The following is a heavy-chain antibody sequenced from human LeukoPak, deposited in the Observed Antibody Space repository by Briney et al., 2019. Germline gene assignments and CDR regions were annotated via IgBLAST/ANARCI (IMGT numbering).Heavy chain of an antibody. CDR1: GFTFSSYA. V-gene: IGHV3-23*01. D-gene: IGHD6-13*01. Sequence: PGGSLRLSCAASGFTFSSYAMSWVRQAPGKGLEWVSAISGSGGSTYYADSVKGRFAIPRDNSKNTLYLQINSLRAEDSAVYYCAKAKSSSWYDGIYFDYWGQGTLVTVSS. J-gene: IGHJ4*02. CDR3: AKAKSSSWYDGIYFDY. CDR2: ISGSGGST.